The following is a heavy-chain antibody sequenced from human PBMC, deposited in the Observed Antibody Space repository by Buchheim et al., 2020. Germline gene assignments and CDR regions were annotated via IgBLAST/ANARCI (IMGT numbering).Heavy chain of an antibody. CDR1: GFTFSSYG. J-gene: IGHJ6*02. CDR2: IWYDGSNK. V-gene: IGHV3-33*01. Sequence: QVQLVESGGGVVQPRRSLRLSCAASGFTFSSYGMHWVRQAPGKGLEWVAVIWYDGSNKYYADSVKGRFTISRDNSKNTLYLQMNSLRAEDTAVYYCARTWGGYDTQDYYGMDVWGQGTT. D-gene: IGHD5-12*01. CDR3: ARTWGGYDTQDYYGMDV.